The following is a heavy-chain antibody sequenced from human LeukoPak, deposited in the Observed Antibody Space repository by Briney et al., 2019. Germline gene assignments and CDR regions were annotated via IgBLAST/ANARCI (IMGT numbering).Heavy chain of an antibody. D-gene: IGHD6-13*01. Sequence: GESLKISCKGSGYSFTSYWIGWVRQTPGKGLEWMGIIYPGDSDTRYSPPFQGQVTISADKSISTAHLQWSSLKASDTAMYYCARYIAATGTSQTVYYFDYWGQGTLVTVCS. CDR3: ARYIAATGTSQTVYYFDY. J-gene: IGHJ4*02. CDR1: GYSFTSYW. CDR2: IYPGDSDT. V-gene: IGHV5-51*01.